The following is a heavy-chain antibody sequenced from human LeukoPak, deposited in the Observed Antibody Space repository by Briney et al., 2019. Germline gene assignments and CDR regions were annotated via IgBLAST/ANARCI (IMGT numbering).Heavy chain of an antibody. CDR1: GFTFSNYA. V-gene: IGHV3-30*14. CDR3: ARGIDY. CDR2: ISYDGSNK. Sequence: PGGSLRLSCVASGFTFSNYAMHWVRQAPGKGLEWVAFISYDGSNKYYADSVRGRFTISRDTSKNMVFLQMNSLRVEDTAVYYCARGIDYWGRGTLVTVSS. J-gene: IGHJ4*02.